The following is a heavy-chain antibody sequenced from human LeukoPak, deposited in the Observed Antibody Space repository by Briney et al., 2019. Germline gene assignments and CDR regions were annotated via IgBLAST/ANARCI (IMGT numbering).Heavy chain of an antibody. Sequence: SVKVSCKASGGTFSSYAISWVRQAPGQGLEWMGGIIPIFGTANYAQKFQGRVTITADESTSTAYMELSSLRSEDTAVYYCARDHPPSTVTTGNIAFDIWGQGTMVTVSS. D-gene: IGHD4-17*01. CDR2: IIPIFGTA. J-gene: IGHJ3*02. CDR1: GGTFSSYA. V-gene: IGHV1-69*13. CDR3: ARDHPPSTVTTGNIAFDI.